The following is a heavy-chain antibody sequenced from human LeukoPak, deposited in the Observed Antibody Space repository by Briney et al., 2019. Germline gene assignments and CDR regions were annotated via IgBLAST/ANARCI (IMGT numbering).Heavy chain of an antibody. Sequence: EASVKVSCKASGYTFTSYGISWVRQAPGQGLEWMGGIIPIFGTANFAQKFQGRVTITTDESTSTAYMELSSLRSEDTAVYYCAREAAAAGTTWDAWGQGTLVTVSS. CDR3: AREAAAAGTTWDA. D-gene: IGHD6-13*01. CDR1: GYTFTSYG. V-gene: IGHV1-69*05. J-gene: IGHJ5*02. CDR2: IIPIFGTA.